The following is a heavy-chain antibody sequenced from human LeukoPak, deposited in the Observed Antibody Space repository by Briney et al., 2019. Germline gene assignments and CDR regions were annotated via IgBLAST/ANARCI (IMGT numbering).Heavy chain of an antibody. Sequence: GGSLRLSYAASEFTFSVYTINWVRQAPGKGLEWVSSISSSSNYIYYADSVKGRFTISRDNAKNSLYLQMNSLRAEDTAVYYCARCKNDYGDYVFDYWGQGTLVTVSS. CDR3: ARCKNDYGDYVFDY. J-gene: IGHJ4*02. D-gene: IGHD4-17*01. CDR1: EFTFSVYT. CDR2: ISSSSNYI. V-gene: IGHV3-21*01.